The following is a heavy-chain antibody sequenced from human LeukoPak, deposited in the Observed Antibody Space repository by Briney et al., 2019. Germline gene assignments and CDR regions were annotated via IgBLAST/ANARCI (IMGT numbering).Heavy chain of an antibody. CDR1: GGSISSGDYY. CDR3: ARGHYYGSGSYIWFDP. V-gene: IGHV4-30-4*08. J-gene: IGHJ5*02. D-gene: IGHD3-10*01. CDR2: IYYSGST. Sequence: SQTLSLTCTVSGGSISSGDYYWSWIRQPPGKGLEWIGYIYYSGSTNYNPSLKSRVTISVDTSKNQFSLKLSSVTAADTAVYYCARGHYYGSGSYIWFDPWGQGTLVTVSS.